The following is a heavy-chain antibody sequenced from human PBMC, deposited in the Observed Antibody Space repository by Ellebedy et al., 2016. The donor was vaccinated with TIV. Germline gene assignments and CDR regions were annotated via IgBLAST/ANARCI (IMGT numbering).Heavy chain of an antibody. CDR2: IYYSGST. J-gene: IGHJ6*02. CDR3: ARDRSGGGGSGHYYYGMDV. Sequence: SETLSLTXTVSGGSISRSSYYWGWIRQPPGKGLEWIASIYYSGSTYYNPSLKSRVNISVDTSKNQFSLKLSTVTAPDTAVYYCARDRSGGGGSGHYYYGMDVWGQGTTVTVSS. D-gene: IGHD2-15*01. V-gene: IGHV4-39*07. CDR1: GGSISRSSYY.